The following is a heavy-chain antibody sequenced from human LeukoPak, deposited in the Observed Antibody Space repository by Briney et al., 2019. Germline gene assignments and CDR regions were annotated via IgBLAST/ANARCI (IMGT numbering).Heavy chain of an antibody. CDR2: ISSSGSTI. V-gene: IGHV3-11*01. J-gene: IGHJ4*02. CDR3: ASRGHVGSGTYSPYDY. D-gene: IGHD3-10*01. CDR1: GFTFSDYY. Sequence: GGSLRLSCAASGFTFSDYYMSWIRQAPGKGLEWVSYISSSGSTIYYADSVKGRFTISRDNAKNSLYLQMTSLRAEDTAVYYCASRGHVGSGTYSPYDYWGQGTLVTVSS.